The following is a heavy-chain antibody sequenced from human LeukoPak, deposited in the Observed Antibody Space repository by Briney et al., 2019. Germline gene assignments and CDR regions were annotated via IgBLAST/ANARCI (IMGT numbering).Heavy chain of an antibody. V-gene: IGHV1-2*06. J-gene: IGHJ4*02. CDR1: GYTFTGYY. Sequence: ASVKVSCKASGYTFTGYYMHWVRQAPGQGLEWMGRINPNSGGTNYAQKFQGRVTMTRDTSISTAYMELSRLRSEDTAVYYCARVEMATAPFDYWGQGTLVTVSS. CDR3: ARVEMATAPFDY. CDR2: INPNSGGT. D-gene: IGHD5-24*01.